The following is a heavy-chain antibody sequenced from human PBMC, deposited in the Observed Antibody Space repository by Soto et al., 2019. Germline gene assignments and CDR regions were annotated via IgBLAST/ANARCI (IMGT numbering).Heavy chain of an antibody. D-gene: IGHD5-18*01. CDR3: ARENVLSYVDTTMVDYFDY. Sequence: ASVKVSCKASGYTFNTYSISWVRQAPGQGLEWMGWISGYNGDTHYARKFQGRVTMTTDTSTSTAYMELRSLRSDDTAIYYCARENVLSYVDTTMVDYFDYWGQGTLVTVSS. V-gene: IGHV1-18*01. J-gene: IGHJ4*02. CDR1: GYTFNTYS. CDR2: ISGYNGDT.